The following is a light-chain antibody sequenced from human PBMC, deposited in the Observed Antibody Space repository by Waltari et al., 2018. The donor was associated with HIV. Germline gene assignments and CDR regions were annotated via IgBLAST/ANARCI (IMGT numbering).Light chain of an antibody. CDR2: YDD. CDR1: SSNIGTNA. V-gene: IGLV1-36*01. Sequence: QSVLTQPPSVSEAPRKSVTISCSGSSSNIGTNAVNWFKQLPGKAPKLLIYYDDLLPSGVSDRFSGSKSGTSASLAISGLQSEDEADYYFATWDDSLKGYVFGAGTKVTVL. CDR3: ATWDDSLKGYV. J-gene: IGLJ1*01.